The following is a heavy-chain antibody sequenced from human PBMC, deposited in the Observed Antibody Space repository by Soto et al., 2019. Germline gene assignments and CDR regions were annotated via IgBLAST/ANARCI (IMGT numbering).Heavy chain of an antibody. CDR3: ARTRRPGWSGYYPISNWFDP. CDR2: INHSGST. V-gene: IGHV4-34*01. D-gene: IGHD3-3*01. J-gene: IGHJ5*02. Sequence: SETLSLTCAVYGGSFSGYYWSWIRQPPGKGLEWIGEINHSGSTNYNPSLKSRVTISVDTSKNQFSLKLSSVTAANTAVYYCARTRRPGWSGYYPISNWFDPWGQGTLVTVSS. CDR1: GGSFSGYY.